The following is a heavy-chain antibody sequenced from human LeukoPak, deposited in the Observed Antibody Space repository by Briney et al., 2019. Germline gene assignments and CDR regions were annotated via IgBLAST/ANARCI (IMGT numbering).Heavy chain of an antibody. CDR3: ARQYKPYYYDSSGYSPFDY. D-gene: IGHD3-22*01. Sequence: GGSLRLSCAASGFTFSSYAMSWVRQAPGKGLEWVSAISGSGGSTYYADSVKGRFTISRDNAKNSLYLQMNSLRAEDTAVYYCARQYKPYYYDSSGYSPFDYWGQGTLVTVSS. J-gene: IGHJ4*02. V-gene: IGHV3-23*01. CDR1: GFTFSSYA. CDR2: ISGSGGST.